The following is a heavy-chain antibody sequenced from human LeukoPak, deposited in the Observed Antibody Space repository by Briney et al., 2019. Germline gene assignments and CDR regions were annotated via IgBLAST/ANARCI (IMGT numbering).Heavy chain of an antibody. CDR2: ISSSSTTI. Sequence: GGSLRLSCAASGFTFSSYSMNWVRQAPGKGLECVSYISSSSTTIYYADSVKGRFTISRDNAKNSLYLQMNSLRAEDTAVYYCAKDRGYGDPSDIWGQGTMVTVSS. D-gene: IGHD4-17*01. CDR3: AKDRGYGDPSDI. J-gene: IGHJ3*02. V-gene: IGHV3-48*01. CDR1: GFTFSSYS.